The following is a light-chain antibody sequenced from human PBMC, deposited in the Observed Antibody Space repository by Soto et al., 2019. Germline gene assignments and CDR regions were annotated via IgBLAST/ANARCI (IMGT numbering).Light chain of an antibody. CDR3: QLLNSYPFLT. CDR1: QGISSY. CDR2: AAS. Sequence: DIPLTQSPSFLSASVGDRVTITCRASQGISSYLAWYQQKTGKAPKLLIYAASTLQSGVPSRFSGSGSGTEFTLTISSLQPEDFSTYYCQLLNSYPFLTFGGGTKVEIK. V-gene: IGKV1-9*01. J-gene: IGKJ4*01.